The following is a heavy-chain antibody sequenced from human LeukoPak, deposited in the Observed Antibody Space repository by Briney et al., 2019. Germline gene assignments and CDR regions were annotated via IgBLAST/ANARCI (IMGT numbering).Heavy chain of an antibody. CDR3: AKVEEYYDFWSGYDPYFDY. CDR2: ISGSGGST. V-gene: IGHV3-23*01. J-gene: IGHJ4*02. CDR1: GFTFSSYA. D-gene: IGHD3-3*01. Sequence: GGSLRLSCAASGFTFSSYAMSWVRQAPGKGQEWVSAISGSGGSTYYADSVKGRFTISRDNSKNTLYLQMNSLRAEDTAVYYCAKVEEYYDFWSGYDPYFDYWGQGTLVAVSS.